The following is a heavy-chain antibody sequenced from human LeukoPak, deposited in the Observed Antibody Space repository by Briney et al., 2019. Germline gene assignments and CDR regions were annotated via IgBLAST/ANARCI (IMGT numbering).Heavy chain of an antibody. V-gene: IGHV1-8*02. CDR2: MNPNSGNT. D-gene: IGHD3-10*01. J-gene: IGHJ4*02. Sequence: ASVKVSCKASGYTFTSYDINWVRQATGQGLEWMGWMNPNSGNTGYAQKFQGRVTMTTDTSTSTAYMELRSLRSDDTAVYYCARDYYDSGSYYADYWGQGTLVTVSS. CDR3: ARDYYDSGSYYADY. CDR1: GYTFTSYD.